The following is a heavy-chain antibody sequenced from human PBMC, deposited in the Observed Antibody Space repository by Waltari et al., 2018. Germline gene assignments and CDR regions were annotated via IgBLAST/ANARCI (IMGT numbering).Heavy chain of an antibody. CDR1: GFNFGNYW. V-gene: IGHV3-7*01. J-gene: IGHJ4*02. CDR2: IKGDGSEM. CDR3: ATVRY. Sequence: EVQVVESGGDLVRPGGSLRLSCVASGFNFGNYWMNWVRQIPGKGLEWVAKIKGDGSEMLYADSVKGRFTISRDNARNTLYVEMNNLRVEDTAVYFCATVRYWGQGTLVTVSS.